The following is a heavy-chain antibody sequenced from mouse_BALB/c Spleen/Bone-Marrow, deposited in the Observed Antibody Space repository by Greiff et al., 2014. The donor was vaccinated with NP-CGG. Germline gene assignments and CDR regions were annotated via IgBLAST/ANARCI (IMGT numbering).Heavy chain of an antibody. CDR2: IFPGTGTT. D-gene: IGHD1-1*01. V-gene: IGHV1S132*01. CDR3: AREGSRLRGYFDV. CDR1: GYTFTSHW. J-gene: IGHJ1*01. Sequence: QVQLQQSGAELVKPGASVKLSCKTSGYTFTSHWMQWVKQRPGQGLGWIGEIFPGTGTTYYNEKFKGKATLTIDTSSSTAYMQLSSLTSEDSAVYFCAREGSRLRGYFDVWGAGTTVTVSS.